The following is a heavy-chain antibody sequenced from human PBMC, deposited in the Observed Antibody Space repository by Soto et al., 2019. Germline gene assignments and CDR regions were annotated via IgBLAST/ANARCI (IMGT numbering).Heavy chain of an antibody. CDR1: GGTFSSYT. J-gene: IGHJ4*02. CDR2: IIPILGIA. D-gene: IGHD4-17*01. V-gene: IGHV1-69*08. Sequence: QVQLVQSGAEVKKPGSSVKVSCKASGGTFSSYTISWVRQAPGQGLEWMGRIIPILGIANYAQKFQGRVTITADKSTSTAYMELSSLRSEDTAVYYCVREDDATVTTFDYWGQGTLVTVSS. CDR3: VREDDATVTTFDY.